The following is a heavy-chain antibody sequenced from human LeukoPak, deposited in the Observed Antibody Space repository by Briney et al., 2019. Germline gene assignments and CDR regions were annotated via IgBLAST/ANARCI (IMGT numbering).Heavy chain of an antibody. CDR2: INHSGST. V-gene: IGHV4-34*01. J-gene: IGHJ4*02. Sequence: SETLSLTCAVYGGSFSGYYWSWIRQPPGKGLEWIGEINHSGSTNYNPSLKSRVTISVDTSKNQFSLKLSSVTAADTAVYYCKLGPAAAIPRGYYFAYWGREPWSPSPQ. D-gene: IGHD2-2*02. CDR1: GGSFSGYY. CDR3: KLGPAAAIPRGYYFAY.